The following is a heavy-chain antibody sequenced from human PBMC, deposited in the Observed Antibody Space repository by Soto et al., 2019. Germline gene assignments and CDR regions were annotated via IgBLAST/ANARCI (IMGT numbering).Heavy chain of an antibody. CDR1: GYTFTSYG. D-gene: IGHD5-18*01. Sequence: QVQLVQSGAEVKKPGASVKVSCKASGYTFTSYGISWVRQAPGQGLEWMGWISAYNGNTNYAQKLQGRVTMTTDTSTSTAYMELRSLRSDDTAVYYCARVKYSPPYYYCYGMDVWGHGTTVTVSS. CDR3: ARVKYSPPYYYCYGMDV. CDR2: ISAYNGNT. V-gene: IGHV1-18*01. J-gene: IGHJ6*02.